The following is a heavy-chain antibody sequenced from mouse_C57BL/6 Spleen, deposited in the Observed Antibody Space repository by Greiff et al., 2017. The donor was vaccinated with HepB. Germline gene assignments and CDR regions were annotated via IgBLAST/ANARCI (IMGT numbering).Heavy chain of an antibody. D-gene: IGHD2-4*01. CDR2: IDPSDSYT. CDR1: GYTFTSYW. Sequence: QVQLQQPGAELVMPGASVKLSCKASGYTFTSYWMHWVKQRPGQGLEWIGEIDPSDSYTKYNQKFKGKSTLTVDKSSSTAYMQLSRLTSEDSAVYYCARRGLYEYDRAWFDYWGEGTLVTVAA. V-gene: IGHV1-69*01. CDR3: ARRGLYEYDRAWFDY. J-gene: IGHJ3*01.